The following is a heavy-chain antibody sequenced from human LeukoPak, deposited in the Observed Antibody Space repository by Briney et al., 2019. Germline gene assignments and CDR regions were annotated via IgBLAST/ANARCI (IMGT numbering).Heavy chain of an antibody. Sequence: ASVKVSCKALGYTFTDHYFYWLRQAPGQGLEWMGWIHPGRGDTNYAQKFQGRVSLTRDTSIITADIELSRLTSDGTAVYYCARDHYGGPDYWGQGTLVSVSS. J-gene: IGHJ4*02. CDR2: IHPGRGDT. D-gene: IGHD3-16*01. CDR3: ARDHYGGPDY. V-gene: IGHV1-2*02. CDR1: GYTFTDHY.